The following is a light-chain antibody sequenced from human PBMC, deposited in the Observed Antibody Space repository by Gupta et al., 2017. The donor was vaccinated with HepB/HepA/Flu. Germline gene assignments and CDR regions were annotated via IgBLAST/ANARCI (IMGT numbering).Light chain of an antibody. CDR2: GKN. V-gene: IGLV3-19*01. CDR1: SLRIYY. J-gene: IGLJ2*01. Sequence: SSELTQDPAVSVALEQTVRITCQGDSLRIYYATWYQQKPGQAPVLVIYGKNNRPSGIPDRFSGSNSGNTASLTITGAQAGDEADYYCNSRDSSGNPVVFGGGTKLTVL. CDR3: NSRDSSGNPVV.